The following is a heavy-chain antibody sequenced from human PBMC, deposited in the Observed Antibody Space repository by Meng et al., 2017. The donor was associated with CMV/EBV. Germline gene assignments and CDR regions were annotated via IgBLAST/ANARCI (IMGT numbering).Heavy chain of an antibody. J-gene: IGHJ4*02. Sequence: SETLSLTCTVSGGSISSSSYYWGWLRQPPGKGLEWIGSIYYSGSTYYNPSLKSRVTISVDTSKNQFSLKLSSVTAADTAVYYCARQGEGDYDFWSGRRGFDYWGQGTLVTVSS. CDR3: ARQGEGDYDFWSGRRGFDY. CDR2: IYYSGST. CDR1: GGSISSSSYY. D-gene: IGHD3-3*01. V-gene: IGHV4-39*01.